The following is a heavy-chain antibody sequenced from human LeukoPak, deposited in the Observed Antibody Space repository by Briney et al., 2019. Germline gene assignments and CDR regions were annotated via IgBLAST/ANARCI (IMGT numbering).Heavy chain of an antibody. Sequence: SETLSLTCTVSGGSISSINNYWGWIRQPPGKGLEWIVSIYYSGSTYYNPSLKSRFTISVDTSKNQFSLKESSVTAADTAVYYCARAGISPPNYFFDYWGQGTLVTVSS. CDR1: GGSISSINNY. D-gene: IGHD2/OR15-2a*01. V-gene: IGHV4-39*07. J-gene: IGHJ4*01. CDR2: IYYSGST. CDR3: ARAGISPPNYFFDY.